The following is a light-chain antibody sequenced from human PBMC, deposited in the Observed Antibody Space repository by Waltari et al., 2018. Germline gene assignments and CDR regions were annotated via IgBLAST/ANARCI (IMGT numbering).Light chain of an antibody. J-gene: IGLJ2*01. V-gene: IGLV3-1*01. Sequence: SYELTQPTSVSVSPGQTASIPCSGDKLGNKFAYWYQQKAGQSPVLVIYQNTKRPSGIPERFSGSNSGNTATLTISGTQAMDEADYYCQAWDSGVVFGGGTKLTVL. CDR1: KLGNKF. CDR3: QAWDSGVV. CDR2: QNT.